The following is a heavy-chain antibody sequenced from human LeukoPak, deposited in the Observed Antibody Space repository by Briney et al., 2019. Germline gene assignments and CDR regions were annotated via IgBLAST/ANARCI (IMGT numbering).Heavy chain of an antibody. Sequence: PGGSLRLSCGASGFTFSDYDMHWVRQATGKGLEWVSAIGTAGDTYYTGSVKGRFTISRENAKNSLYLQMNSLRAGDTAVYYCARVAKERVGGVYYFDYWGQGTLVTVS. CDR2: IGTAGDT. CDR3: ARVAKERVGGVYYFDY. J-gene: IGHJ4*02. D-gene: IGHD1-1*01. V-gene: IGHV3-13*01. CDR1: GFTFSDYD.